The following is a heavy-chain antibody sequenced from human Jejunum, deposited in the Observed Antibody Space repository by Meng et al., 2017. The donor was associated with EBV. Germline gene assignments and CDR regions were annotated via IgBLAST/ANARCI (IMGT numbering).Heavy chain of an antibody. D-gene: IGHD3-10*01. J-gene: IGHJ4*02. Sequence: VTLWVSGGELGKTGGSLVLPCEAFGFTFSGHAMSWVRQAPGKGLEWVSGISVSGGSTHYADSVKGRFTISRDNSKSTLHLQMNSLRAEDTAIYYCAKSRTGHYGNCGSWGQGTLVTVSS. CDR1: GFTFSGHA. CDR3: AKSRTGHYGNCGS. CDR2: ISVSGGST. V-gene: IGHV3-23*01.